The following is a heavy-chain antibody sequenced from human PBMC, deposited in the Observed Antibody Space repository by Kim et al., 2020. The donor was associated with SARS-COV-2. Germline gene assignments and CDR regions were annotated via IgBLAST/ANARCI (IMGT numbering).Heavy chain of an antibody. J-gene: IGHJ6*02. D-gene: IGHD4-4*01. CDR2: IHYSGFT. V-gene: IGHV4-31*03. CDR1: GASISSGAHY. CDR3: ARDSPLMTTIDYDGLDV. Sequence: SETLSLTCNVSGASISSGAHYWTWIRQLPGKGLEWIGYIHYSGFTYYNPSLESRLTISIDSSKNHFSLKLSSLTAADTAVYYCARDSPLMTTIDYDGLDVWGQGTTVTVSS.